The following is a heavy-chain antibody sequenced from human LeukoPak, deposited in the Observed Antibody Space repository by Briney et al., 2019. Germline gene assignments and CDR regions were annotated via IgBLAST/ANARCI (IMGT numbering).Heavy chain of an antibody. D-gene: IGHD6-13*01. CDR2: INPKTGGT. CDR3: AGGSSSWYGGY. Sequence: ASVKVSCKXSGGTFSSYAISWVRQAPGQGLEWMGRINPKTGGTNFAQKFQGRVTMTRDTSISTTYMELSSLRSDDTAVYYCAGGSSSWYGGYWGQRTLVTVSS. J-gene: IGHJ4*02. CDR1: GGTFSSYA. V-gene: IGHV1-2*06.